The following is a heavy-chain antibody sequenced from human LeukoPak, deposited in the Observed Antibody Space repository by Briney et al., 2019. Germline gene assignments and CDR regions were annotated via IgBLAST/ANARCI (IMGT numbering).Heavy chain of an antibody. D-gene: IGHD1-1*01. Sequence: ASVKVSYKASGYTFTSYGISWVRQAPGQGLEWMGWISGYNGNTNYAQKLQGRVTMTTDTSTSIAYMELRSLRSDDTAVYYCARDRAGTTRSYFDYWGQGTLVTVSS. CDR2: ISGYNGNT. J-gene: IGHJ4*02. CDR3: ARDRAGTTRSYFDY. CDR1: GYTFTSYG. V-gene: IGHV1-18*01.